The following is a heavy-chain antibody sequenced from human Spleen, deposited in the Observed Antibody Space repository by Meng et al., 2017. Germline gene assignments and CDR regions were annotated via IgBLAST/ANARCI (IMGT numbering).Heavy chain of an antibody. Sequence: ASVKVSCKASGYTFTGYYMHWVRQAPGQGLEWMGWINPNSGGTNYAQKFQGRATITTDESTSTVYMELSRLTSEDTAVYFCARKAGNCISTTCYSLDYWGQGTLVTVSS. CDR1: GYTFTGYY. CDR3: ARKAGNCISTTCYSLDY. J-gene: IGHJ4*02. D-gene: IGHD2-2*01. CDR2: INPNSGGT. V-gene: IGHV1-2*02.